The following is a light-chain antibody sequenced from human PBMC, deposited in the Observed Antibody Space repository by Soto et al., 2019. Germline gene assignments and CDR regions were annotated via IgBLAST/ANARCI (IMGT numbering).Light chain of an antibody. CDR3: QQYLASPRT. V-gene: IGKV3-15*01. CDR2: GAS. Sequence: EIVMTQSPATLSVSPGERATLSCRASHSVSSNLAWYQQKPGQAPRLLIYGASSRATGIPVRFSGSGSGTEFTLTISSLQSEDVAVYYCQQYLASPRTFGQGTKVDIK. CDR1: HSVSSN. J-gene: IGKJ1*01.